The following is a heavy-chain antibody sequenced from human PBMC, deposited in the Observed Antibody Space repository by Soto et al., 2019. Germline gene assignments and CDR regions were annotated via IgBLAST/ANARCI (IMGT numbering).Heavy chain of an antibody. V-gene: IGHV3-23*01. J-gene: IGHJ4*01. CDR2: ISGSASNT. CDR1: GFTFNKYA. Sequence: EVQLLEYGGGLVQRGESLRLSCVASGFTFNKYAMTWVRQAPGKGLEWVSSISGSASNTYYADSVKGRFTISRDNCKNTVYLHMNTLSTDATAVYYCAPTRYDYGDDAVGYWGQGTLGTVSS. D-gene: IGHD4-17*01. CDR3: APTRYDYGDDAVGY.